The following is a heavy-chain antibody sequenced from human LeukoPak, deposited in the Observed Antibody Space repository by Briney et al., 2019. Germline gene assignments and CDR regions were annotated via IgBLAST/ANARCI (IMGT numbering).Heavy chain of an antibody. CDR2: IYYTGST. CDR1: GGSISNYY. Sequence: SETLSLTCTVSGGSISNYYWSWIRQPPGKGLEWIGYIYYTGSTNYNPSLTSRVNISVDTSKNQFSLNLTSVTAADTAAYHCARWGSIAVARFDYWGQGTLVTVSS. V-gene: IGHV4-59*01. J-gene: IGHJ4*02. CDR3: ARWGSIAVARFDY. D-gene: IGHD6-6*01.